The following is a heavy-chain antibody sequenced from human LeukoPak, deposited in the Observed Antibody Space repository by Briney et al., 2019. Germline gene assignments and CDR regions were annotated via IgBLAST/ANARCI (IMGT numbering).Heavy chain of an antibody. CDR1: GFTFSSYW. Sequence: PGGSLRLSCAASGFTFSSYWMSWFRQAPGKGLEWVANIKQDGSQKFSVDSVKGRFTISRDNAKNSLYLQMNSLRVEDTAVYYCARDWFDGDYDRFDYWGQGTLVTVPS. D-gene: IGHD4-17*01. CDR3: ARDWFDGDYDRFDY. J-gene: IGHJ4*02. CDR2: IKQDGSQK. V-gene: IGHV3-7*03.